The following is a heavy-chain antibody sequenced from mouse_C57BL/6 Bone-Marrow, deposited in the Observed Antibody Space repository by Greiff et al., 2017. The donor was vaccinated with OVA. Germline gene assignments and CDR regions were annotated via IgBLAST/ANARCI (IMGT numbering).Heavy chain of an antibody. V-gene: IGHV1-42*01. J-gene: IGHJ2*01. CDR3: ARDDGFDY. CDR2: INPSTGGT. D-gene: IGHD2-12*01. Sequence: EVKLVESGPELVKPGASVKISCKASGYSFTGYYMNWVKQSPEKSLEWIGEINPSTGGTTYNQKFKAKATLTVDKSSSTAYMQLKSLTSEDSAVYYCARDDGFDYWGQGTTLTVSS. CDR1: GYSFTGYY.